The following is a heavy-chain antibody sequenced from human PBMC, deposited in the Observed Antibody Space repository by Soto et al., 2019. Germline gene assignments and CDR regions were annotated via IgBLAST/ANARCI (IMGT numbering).Heavy chain of an antibody. CDR1: GYTFTSYG. J-gene: IGHJ3*02. Sequence: ASVKVSCKASGYTFTSYGISWVRQAPGQGLEWMGWISAYNGNTNYAQKLQGRVTMTTDTSTSTAYMELRSLRSDDTAVYYCARVLNDYYDISDAFDIWGQGTMVTVSS. D-gene: IGHD3-22*01. CDR2: ISAYNGNT. V-gene: IGHV1-18*01. CDR3: ARVLNDYYDISDAFDI.